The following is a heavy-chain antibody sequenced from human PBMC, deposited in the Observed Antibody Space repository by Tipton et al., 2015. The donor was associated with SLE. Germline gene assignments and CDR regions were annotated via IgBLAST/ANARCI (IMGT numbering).Heavy chain of an antibody. CDR3: ARDSLSGDNWFDP. Sequence: LRLSCTVSGASIRSYYWSWIRQPPGKGLEWIGNIYNSGSTSYNPSLKSRVTMSLDTSKNQFSLKLSSVTAADTAVYYCARDSLSGDNWFDPWGQGTLVTVSS. CDR1: GASIRSYY. V-gene: IGHV4-59*01. D-gene: IGHD1-1*01. CDR2: IYNSGST. J-gene: IGHJ5*02.